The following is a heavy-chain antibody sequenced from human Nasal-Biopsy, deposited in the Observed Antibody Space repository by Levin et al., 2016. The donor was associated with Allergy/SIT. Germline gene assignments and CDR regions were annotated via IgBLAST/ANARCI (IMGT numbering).Heavy chain of an antibody. CDR1: GYTFTDHY. J-gene: IGHJ4*02. D-gene: IGHD2-15*01. CDR3: ARDHLSCDGGSSC. V-gene: IGHV1-2*02. Sequence: ASVKVSCKASGYTFTDHYMHWVRQAPGQGLEWMGWIDPNSGDTHYVQKFQGRVTVTRDTSISTAYMDLSNLRSDDTATFYCARDHLSCDGGSSCWGQGTLVTVSS. CDR2: IDPNSGDT.